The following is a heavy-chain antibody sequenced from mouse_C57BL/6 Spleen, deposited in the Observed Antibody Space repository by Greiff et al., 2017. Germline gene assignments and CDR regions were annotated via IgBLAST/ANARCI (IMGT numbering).Heavy chain of an antibody. V-gene: IGHV5-15*01. CDR1: GFTFSDYG. D-gene: IGHD3-3*01. CDR2: ISNFAYSI. Sequence: EVKLVESGGGLVQPGGSLKLSCAASGFTFSDYGMAWVRQAPRKGPEWVAFISNFAYSIYYADTVTGRFTISRENAKNTLYQEMSSLRSEDTAMYYCARQKLGNYYAMDYWGQGPSVTVSS. J-gene: IGHJ4*01. CDR3: ARQKLGNYYAMDY.